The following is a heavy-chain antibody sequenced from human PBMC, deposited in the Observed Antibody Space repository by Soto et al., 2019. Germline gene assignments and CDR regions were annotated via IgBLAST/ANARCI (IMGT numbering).Heavy chain of an antibody. CDR1: GFTFSDYY. D-gene: IGHD6-13*01. CDR2: IDTRGATI. V-gene: IGHV3-11*01. J-gene: IGHJ1*01. CDR3: ARGHWQLEE. Sequence: QVQLVESGGGLVKPGGSLRLSCAASGFTFSDYYMSWVRQVPGKGLECVSYIDTRGATIVYADSVKGRFTISRDNAKNSLFLQMNSLGAGDTAVYYCARGHWQLEEWGQGTLVTVSS.